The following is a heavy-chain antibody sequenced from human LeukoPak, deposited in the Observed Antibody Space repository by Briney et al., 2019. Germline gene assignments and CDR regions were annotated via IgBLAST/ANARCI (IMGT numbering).Heavy chain of an antibody. Sequence: ASVQVSCQASGYTFTKYGITWVRQAPGQGLEWMGWVGTYTGKTNYAQNLQGRVTMTTDTSTRTAYMELGSLRSDDTAVYYCASCHCTNGVCYGECEYFQHWGQGTLVTVSS. J-gene: IGHJ1*01. CDR3: ASCHCTNGVCYGECEYFQH. V-gene: IGHV1-18*01. D-gene: IGHD2-8*01. CDR2: VGTYTGKT. CDR1: GYTFTKYG.